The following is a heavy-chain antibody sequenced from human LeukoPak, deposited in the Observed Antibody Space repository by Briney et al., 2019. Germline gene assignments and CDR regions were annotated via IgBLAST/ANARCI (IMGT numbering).Heavy chain of an antibody. CDR2: ISSSSSYI. J-gene: IGHJ2*01. CDR3: ARVAGAYDFWSGYYHWSFDL. D-gene: IGHD3-3*01. CDR1: GFTFSSYS. Sequence: GGSLRLSCAASGFTFSSYSMNWVRQAPGKGLEWVSSISSSSSYIYYADSVKGRFTISRDNAKNSLYLQMNSLRAEDTAVYYCARVAGAYDFWSGYYHWSFDLWGRGTLVTVSS. V-gene: IGHV3-21*01.